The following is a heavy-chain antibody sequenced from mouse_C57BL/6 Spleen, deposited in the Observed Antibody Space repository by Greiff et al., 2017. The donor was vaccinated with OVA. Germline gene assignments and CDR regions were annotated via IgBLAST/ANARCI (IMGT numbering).Heavy chain of an antibody. Sequence: QVHVKQPGTELVKPGASVKLSCKASGYTFTSYWMHWVKQRPGQGLEWIGNINPSNGGTNYNEKFKSKATLTVDKSSSTAYMQLSSLTSEDSAVYYCARKSNSAWFAYWGQGTLVTVSA. CDR3: ARKSNSAWFAY. J-gene: IGHJ3*01. CDR2: INPSNGGT. CDR1: GYTFTSYW. D-gene: IGHD2-5*01. V-gene: IGHV1-53*01.